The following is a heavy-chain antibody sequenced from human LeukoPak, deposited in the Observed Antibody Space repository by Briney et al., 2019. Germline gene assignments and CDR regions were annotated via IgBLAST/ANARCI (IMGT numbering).Heavy chain of an antibody. CDR1: GYSFPTYW. CDR2: IYPDESNI. D-gene: IGHD2-2*03. J-gene: IGHJ4*02. CDR3: AGPASPGYSSSFEY. V-gene: IGHV5-51*06. Sequence: GESLKISCKGSGYSFPTYWIAWVRQMPGKGLEWMGIIYPDESNIRYSPSFQGQVPISGHKSISTANLQWSSLKASETAMYYCAGPASPGYSSSFEYWGQGTLGTVFS.